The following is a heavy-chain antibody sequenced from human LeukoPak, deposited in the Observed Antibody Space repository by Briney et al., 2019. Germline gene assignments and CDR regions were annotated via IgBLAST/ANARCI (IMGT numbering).Heavy chain of an antibody. Sequence: SETLSLTCAVYGGSFSGYYWSWIRQPPGKGLEWIGEINHSGSTNYNPSLKSRVTISVDTSKNQFSLKLSSVTAADTAVYYCARGGGGDRGRWYFDLWGRGTLVTVFS. CDR1: GGSFSGYY. V-gene: IGHV4-34*01. CDR2: INHSGST. J-gene: IGHJ2*01. D-gene: IGHD2-21*02. CDR3: ARGGGGDRGRWYFDL.